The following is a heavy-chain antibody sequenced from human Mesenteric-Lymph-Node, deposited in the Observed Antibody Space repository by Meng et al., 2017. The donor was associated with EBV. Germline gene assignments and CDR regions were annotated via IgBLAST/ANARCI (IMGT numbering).Heavy chain of an antibody. CDR2: TGTS. CDR1: GGAISSDN. CDR3: ARRISSGWMDS. V-gene: IGHV4-39*01. D-gene: IGHD6-19*01. J-gene: IGHJ5*01. Sequence: QLPPQEAGPGLVKPSETLSLTCTISGGAISSDNWAWIRQPPGKGLEWIGDTGTSYYNPSLKNRVTISVDTSKNQFSLKLSSVTAADSAVYYCARRISSGWMDSWGQGTLVTVSS.